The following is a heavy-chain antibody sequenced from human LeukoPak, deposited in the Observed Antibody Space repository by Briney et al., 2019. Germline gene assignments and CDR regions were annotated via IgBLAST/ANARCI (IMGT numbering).Heavy chain of an antibody. J-gene: IGHJ4*02. CDR3: AREQDYGGNFFDY. D-gene: IGHD4-23*01. Sequence: GGSLRLSCAASGFTFSSYAMHWVRQAPGKGLEWVAVISYDGSNKYYADSVKGRFTISRDNSKNTLYLQMNGLRAEDTAVYYCAREQDYGGNFFDYWGQGTLVTVSS. CDR1: GFTFSSYA. V-gene: IGHV3-30-3*01. CDR2: ISYDGSNK.